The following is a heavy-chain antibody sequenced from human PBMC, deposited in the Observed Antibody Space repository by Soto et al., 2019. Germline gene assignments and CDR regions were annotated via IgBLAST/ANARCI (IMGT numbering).Heavy chain of an antibody. D-gene: IGHD6-19*01. J-gene: IGHJ4*02. CDR2: VSHDGRNT. CDR1: GFTFSDYA. CDR3: AKGGRQWLVTFDFNY. V-gene: IGHV3-30*18. Sequence: VQLVESGGGVVQPGRSLRLSCAASGFTFSDYAMHWVRQAPGKGLEWVAVVSHDGRNTHYADSVKGRFTISRDSSKNTVSLEMNSLRAEDTAVSYWAKGGRQWLVTFDFNYWGQGALVTVSS.